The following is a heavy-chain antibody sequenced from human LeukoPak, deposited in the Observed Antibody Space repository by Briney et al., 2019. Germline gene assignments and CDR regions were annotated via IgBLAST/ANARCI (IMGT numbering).Heavy chain of an antibody. Sequence: GGSLRLSCVASGFTFSAYSMNWVRQAPGRGLVWVSRINSDGSSTSYADSVKGRFTISRDNAKNSLYLQMNSLRAEDTAVYYCAKESGPYSSSRRQFDYWGQGTLVTVSS. V-gene: IGHV3-74*01. CDR2: INSDGSST. D-gene: IGHD6-13*01. CDR1: GFTFSAYS. CDR3: AKESGPYSSSRRQFDY. J-gene: IGHJ4*02.